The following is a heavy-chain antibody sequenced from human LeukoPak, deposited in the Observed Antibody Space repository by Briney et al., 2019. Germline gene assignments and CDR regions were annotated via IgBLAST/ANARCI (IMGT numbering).Heavy chain of an antibody. CDR3: ARDRMGYSWRSGELPLFDY. CDR2: IIPIFGTA. V-gene: IGHV1-69*01. D-gene: IGHD5-18*01. CDR1: GGTFSSYA. J-gene: IGHJ4*02. Sequence: SVKVSCKASGGTFSSYAISWVRQAPGQGLEWMGGIIPIFGTANYAQKFQGRVTITADESTSTAYMELSSLRSEDTAVYYCARDRMGYSWRSGELPLFDYWGQGTLVTVSS.